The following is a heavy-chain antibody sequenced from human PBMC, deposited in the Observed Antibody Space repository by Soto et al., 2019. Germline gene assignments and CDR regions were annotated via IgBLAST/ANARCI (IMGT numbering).Heavy chain of an antibody. D-gene: IGHD2-15*01. CDR1: GGTFSSYA. Sequence: QVQLVQSGAEVKKPGSSVKVSCKASGGTFSSYAIRWVRQAPGQGLEWMGGIIPIFGTANYAQKFQGRVTITADESTSTAYMELSSLRSEDTAVYYCARGGAYCSGGSCYDFQHWGQGTLVTVSS. J-gene: IGHJ1*01. CDR2: IIPIFGTA. CDR3: ARGGAYCSGGSCYDFQH. V-gene: IGHV1-69*01.